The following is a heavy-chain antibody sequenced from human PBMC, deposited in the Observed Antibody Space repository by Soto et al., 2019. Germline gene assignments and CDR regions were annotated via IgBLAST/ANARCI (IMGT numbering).Heavy chain of an antibody. V-gene: IGHV4-39*02. J-gene: IGHJ5*02. CDR1: GVSVRSSTYY. CDR2: IYYSGRT. Sequence: PSETLSLTCTVSGVSVRSSTYYWGWIRQAPGKGLEWIASIYYSGRTHNNPALKSRVTISVDTYKNQFSLKLSSVTAADTAVYYCARERPDGARLDPWGQGTLVTVSS. D-gene: IGHD6-6*01. CDR3: ARERPDGARLDP.